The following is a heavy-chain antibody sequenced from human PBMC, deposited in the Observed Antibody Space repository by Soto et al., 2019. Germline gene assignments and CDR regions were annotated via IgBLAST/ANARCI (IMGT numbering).Heavy chain of an antibody. CDR3: ARGCRYCSVRWFDP. D-gene: IGHD2-15*01. V-gene: IGHV4-34*01. CDR2: INHSGST. Sequence: QVQLQQWGAGLLKPSETLSLTYAVYGGSFSGYYWSWIRQPPGKGLEWIGEINHSGSTNYNPSLKSRVTISVDTSKNQFSLKLSSVTAADTAGYYCARGCRYCSVRWFDPWGQGTLVTVSS. J-gene: IGHJ5*02. CDR1: GGSFSGYY.